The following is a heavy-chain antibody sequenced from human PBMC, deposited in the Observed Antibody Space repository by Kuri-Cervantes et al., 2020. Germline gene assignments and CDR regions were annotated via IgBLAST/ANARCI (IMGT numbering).Heavy chain of an antibody. CDR3: ARGPGE. D-gene: IGHD3-16*01. J-gene: IGHJ4*02. V-gene: IGHV4-59*01. Sequence: GSLRLSCTVSGGSISSYYWSWIRQPPGKGLEWIGYIYYSGSTNYNPSLKSRVTISVDTSKNQFSLKLSSVTAADTAVYYCARGPGEWGQGTLVTVSS. CDR2: IYYSGST. CDR1: GGSISSYY.